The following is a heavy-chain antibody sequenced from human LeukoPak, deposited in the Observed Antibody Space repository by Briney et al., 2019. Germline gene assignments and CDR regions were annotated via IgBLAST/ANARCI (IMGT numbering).Heavy chain of an antibody. D-gene: IGHD2-2*01. Sequence: TGGSLRLSCAASGFPFSTHSLNWVRQAPGKGLEWVSSISAGGDFVYYGDSVKGRFTMSRDNAKNSLYLQMNSLRVEDTAMYYCARYFTQYRPDYWGQGTQVTVSS. CDR3: ARYFTQYRPDY. CDR2: ISAGGDFV. J-gene: IGHJ4*02. CDR1: GFPFSTHS. V-gene: IGHV3-21*01.